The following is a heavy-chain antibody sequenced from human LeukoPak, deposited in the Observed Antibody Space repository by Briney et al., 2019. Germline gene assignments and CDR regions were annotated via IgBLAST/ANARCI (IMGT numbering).Heavy chain of an antibody. D-gene: IGHD3-9*01. CDR3: AILGDYDVLPGGGVHRLNWFDP. CDR1: GGTFSSYA. Sequence: ASVKVSCKASGGTFSSYAISWVRQALGQGLEWMGGIIPFFGTANYAQKFQGRVKMTADKCTSTAYMELSSLRSEDTAVYYCAILGDYDVLPGGGVHRLNWFDPWGQGTLVTVSS. CDR2: IIPFFGTA. V-gene: IGHV1-69*06. J-gene: IGHJ5*02.